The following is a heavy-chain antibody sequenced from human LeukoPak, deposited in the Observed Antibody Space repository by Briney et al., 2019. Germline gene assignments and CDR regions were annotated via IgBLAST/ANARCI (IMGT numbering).Heavy chain of an antibody. CDR1: GFSFSGYG. J-gene: IGHJ4*02. CDR2: IWYDGSKK. CDR3: ARDYDYYFDS. V-gene: IGHV3-33*01. D-gene: IGHD3-16*01. Sequence: GGSLRLSCAASGFSFSGYGMPWVRQAPGKGLGWVAVIWYDGSKKYYADSVKGRFTISRDSSKNTVYLQMNSLRAEDTAVYYCARDYDYYFDSWGQGILVTVSS.